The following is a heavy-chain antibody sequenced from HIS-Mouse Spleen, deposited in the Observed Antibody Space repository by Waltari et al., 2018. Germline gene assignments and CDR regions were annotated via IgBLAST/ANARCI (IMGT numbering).Heavy chain of an antibody. D-gene: IGHD2-21*01. J-gene: IGHJ4*02. Sequence: EVQLLESGGGLVQPGGSLRLSCAPSGFTFTSYARNWLRQAPGKGLEWVSAISGSGGSTYYADSVKGRFTISRDNSKNTLYLQMNSLRAEDTAVYYCAKSRGGDCYDYWGQGTLVTVSS. CDR3: AKSRGGDCYDY. V-gene: IGHV3-23*01. CDR2: ISGSGGST. CDR1: GFTFTSYA.